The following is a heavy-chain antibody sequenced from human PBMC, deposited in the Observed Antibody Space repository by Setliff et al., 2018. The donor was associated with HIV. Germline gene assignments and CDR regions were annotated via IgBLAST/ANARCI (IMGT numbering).Heavy chain of an antibody. CDR1: GDSIDNSNW. Sequence: SETLSLTCVVSGDSIDNSNWWSWVRQPPGQGLEWMGEIYHSGNTNYNPSLKSRVTISVDTSKNQFSLKLSSVTAADTAVYYCARGRITMVRGVIMGLDYWGQGTLVTVSS. CDR3: ARGRITMVRGVIMGLDY. D-gene: IGHD3-10*01. V-gene: IGHV4-4*02. CDR2: IYHSGNT. J-gene: IGHJ4*02.